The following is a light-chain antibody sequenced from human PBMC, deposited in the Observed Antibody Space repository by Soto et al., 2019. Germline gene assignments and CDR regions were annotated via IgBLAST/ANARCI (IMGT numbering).Light chain of an antibody. CDR1: RDISSS. CDR3: QKYNSAPNT. CDR2: AAS. Sequence: DVQMTQSPASLSASVGDRVTITCRASRDISSSLAWYQQKPGKVPKLLIYAASTLPAGVQTRFSGSGSGTCFTLTINSLQPEDVATYYCQKYNSAPNTFGRGTRVEIK. J-gene: IGKJ2*01. V-gene: IGKV1-27*01.